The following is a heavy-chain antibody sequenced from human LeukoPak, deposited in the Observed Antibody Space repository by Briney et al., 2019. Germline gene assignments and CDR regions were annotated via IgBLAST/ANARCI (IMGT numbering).Heavy chain of an antibody. V-gene: IGHV4-38-2*02. CDR3: ARGRWGRGVDY. J-gene: IGHJ4*02. Sequence: SETLSLTCTVSGYSISSGYYWGWIRQPPGKGLEHVGSLSHSGSTFYNPSLKSRVTISIDTSRNQFSLKLSSVTAADTAVYYCARGRWGRGVDYWGQGTLVTVSS. D-gene: IGHD1-26*01. CDR2: LSHSGST. CDR1: GYSISSGYY.